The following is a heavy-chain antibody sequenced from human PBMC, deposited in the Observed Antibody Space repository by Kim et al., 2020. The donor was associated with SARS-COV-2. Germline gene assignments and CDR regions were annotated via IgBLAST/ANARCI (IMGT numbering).Heavy chain of an antibody. Sequence: GGSLRLSCAASGFTFSSYAMSWVRQAPGKGLEWVSAISGSGGSTYYADSVKGRFTISRDNSKNTLYLQMNSLRAEDTAVYYCAKEDRGWYRGDYYYYGMDVWGEGATVTVSS. J-gene: IGHJ6*04. D-gene: IGHD6-19*01. V-gene: IGHV3-23*01. CDR3: AKEDRGWYRGDYYYYGMDV. CDR2: ISGSGGST. CDR1: GFTFSSYA.